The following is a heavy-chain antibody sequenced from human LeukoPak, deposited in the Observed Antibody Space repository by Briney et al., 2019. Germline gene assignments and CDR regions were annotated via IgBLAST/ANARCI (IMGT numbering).Heavy chain of an antibody. Sequence: SGTLSLTCAVSGGSISSSNWWSWVRQPPGQGLEWIGEIYHSGSTNCNPSLKSRVTISVDKSKNQFSLKLNSVTAADTAVYYCARVFGCSSTACYYFDYWGQGTLVTVSS. D-gene: IGHD2-2*01. J-gene: IGHJ4*02. CDR3: ARVFGCSSTACYYFDY. V-gene: IGHV4-4*02. CDR2: IYHSGST. CDR1: GGSISSSNW.